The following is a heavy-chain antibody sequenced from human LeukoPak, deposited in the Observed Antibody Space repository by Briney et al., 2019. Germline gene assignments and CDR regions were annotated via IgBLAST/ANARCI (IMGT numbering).Heavy chain of an antibody. V-gene: IGHV3-48*01. Sequence: PGGSLRLSCAASGFTFSSYSMNWVRQAPGKGLEWVSYISSSSSTIYYADSVKGRFTISRDNAKNSLYLQMNSLRAEDTAVYYCARDLQDYDSSGYYYYYYGMDVWGQGTTVTVSS. CDR2: ISSSSSTI. CDR1: GFTFSSYS. CDR3: ARDLQDYDSSGYYYYYYGMDV. J-gene: IGHJ6*02. D-gene: IGHD3-22*01.